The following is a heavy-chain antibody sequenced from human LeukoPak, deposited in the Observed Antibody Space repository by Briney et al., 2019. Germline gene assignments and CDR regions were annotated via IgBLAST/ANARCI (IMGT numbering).Heavy chain of an antibody. D-gene: IGHD2/OR15-2a*01. V-gene: IGHV4-30-4*01. CDR2: IFYLGST. CDR3: ARKYPDRWFDP. Sequence: SQTLSLTCTVSGGSITSGNYYWSWIRQPPGKDLEWIGYIFYLGSTYYNPSLRSRVSISVNTFQNQFSLKLTAATAADTAVYYCARKYPDRWFDPWGQGTLVTVSS. CDR1: GGSITSGNYY. J-gene: IGHJ5*02.